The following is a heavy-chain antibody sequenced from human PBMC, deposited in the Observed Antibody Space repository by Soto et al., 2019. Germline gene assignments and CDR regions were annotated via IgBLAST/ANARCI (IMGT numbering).Heavy chain of an antibody. J-gene: IGHJ6*03. D-gene: IGHD1-7*01. Sequence: GGSLRLSCAASGFTFSSYAMSWVRQAPGKGLEWVSAISGSGGSTYYADSVKGRFTISRDNSKNTLYLQMNSLRAEDTAVYYCAKQGITGTTTRYYYYYYMDVWGKGTTVTVSS. V-gene: IGHV3-23*01. CDR3: AKQGITGTTTRYYYYYYMDV. CDR2: ISGSGGST. CDR1: GFTFSSYA.